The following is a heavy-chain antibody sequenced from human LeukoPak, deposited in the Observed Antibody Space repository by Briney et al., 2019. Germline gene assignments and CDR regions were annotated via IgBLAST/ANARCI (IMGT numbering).Heavy chain of an antibody. D-gene: IGHD5-24*01. CDR1: GFTFSSYG. CDR3: ARDPRWLQLGSFDY. J-gene: IGHJ4*02. Sequence: PGGSLRLSCAASGFTFSSYGMNWVRQAPGKGLEWVSSISSSSSYIYYAGSVKGRFTISRDNAKNSLYLQMNSLRAEDTAVYYCARDPRWLQLGSFDYWGQGTLVTVSS. CDR2: ISSSSSYI. V-gene: IGHV3-21*01.